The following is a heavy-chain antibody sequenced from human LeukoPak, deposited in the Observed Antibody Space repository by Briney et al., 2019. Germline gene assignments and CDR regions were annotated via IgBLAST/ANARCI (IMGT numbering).Heavy chain of an antibody. Sequence: PGGSLRLSCAAYGFTFSSYGMHWVRQAPGKGLEWVAFIRYDGSNKYYADSVKGRFTISRDNSKNTLYLQMNSLRAEDTAVYYCAKDCTMVRGVTRWFDPWGQGTLVTVPS. V-gene: IGHV3-30*02. CDR3: AKDCTMVRGVTRWFDP. J-gene: IGHJ5*02. D-gene: IGHD3-10*01. CDR2: IRYDGSNK. CDR1: GFTFSSYG.